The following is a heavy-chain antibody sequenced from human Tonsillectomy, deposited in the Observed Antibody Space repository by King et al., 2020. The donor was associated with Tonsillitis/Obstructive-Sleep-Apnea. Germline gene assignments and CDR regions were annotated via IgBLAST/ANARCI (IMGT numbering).Heavy chain of an antibody. Sequence: QLVQSGAEVKKPGASVKVSCKASGYTFTSYGISWVRQAPGQWLEWMGWISAYNGNTNYAQNLQGRVTMTTDTSTSTAYMELRSLRSDDTAVYYCASRTIFGVVIYYMDVWGKGTTVTVSS. J-gene: IGHJ6*03. D-gene: IGHD3-3*01. CDR3: ASRTIFGVVIYYMDV. CDR1: GYTFTSYG. V-gene: IGHV1-18*01. CDR2: ISAYNGNT.